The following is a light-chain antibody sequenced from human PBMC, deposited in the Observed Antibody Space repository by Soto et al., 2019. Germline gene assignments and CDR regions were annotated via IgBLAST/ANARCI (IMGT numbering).Light chain of an antibody. CDR3: SSYTSDSTRV. CDR2: EVS. V-gene: IGLV2-14*01. Sequence: QSALTQPASVSGSPGQSITISCTGTSSDVGGYNYVSWYQQHPGKAPKLVIFEVSNRPSGVSIRFSGSKSGHTASLTISGLQAEDAADYSCSSYTSDSTRVSGTGTKFTVL. J-gene: IGLJ1*01. CDR1: SSDVGGYNY.